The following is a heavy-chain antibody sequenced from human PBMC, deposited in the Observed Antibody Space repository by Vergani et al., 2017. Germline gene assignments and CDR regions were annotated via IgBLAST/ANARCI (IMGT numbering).Heavy chain of an antibody. D-gene: IGHD3-3*01. CDR2: IVVGSGNT. J-gene: IGHJ5*02. Sequence: QMQLVQSGPEVKKPGTSVKVSCKASGFTFTSSAMQWVRQARGQRLEWIGWIVVGSGNTNYAQKFQGRVTITRNTAISTAYMELSSLRSEDTAVYYCARNPSNGGVFDPWGQGTLVIVSS. CDR1: GFTFTSSA. CDR3: ARNPSNGGVFDP. V-gene: IGHV1-58*02.